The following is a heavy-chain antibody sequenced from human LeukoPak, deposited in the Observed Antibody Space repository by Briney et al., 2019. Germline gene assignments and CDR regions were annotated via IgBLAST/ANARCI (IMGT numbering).Heavy chain of an antibody. V-gene: IGHV1-69*01. CDR3: ARESGYDSNFDY. D-gene: IGHD5-12*01. J-gene: IGHJ4*02. CDR1: GGAFSSYA. Sequence: SVKVSCKASGGAFSSYAISWVRQAPGQGLEWMGGIIPIFGTANYAQKFQGRVTITADESTSTAYMELSSLRSEDTAVYYCARESGYDSNFDYWGQGTLVTVSS. CDR2: IIPIFGTA.